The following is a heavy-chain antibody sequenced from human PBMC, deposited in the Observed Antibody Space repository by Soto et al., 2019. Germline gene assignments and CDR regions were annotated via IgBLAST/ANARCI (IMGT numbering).Heavy chain of an antibody. CDR1: GYTFSSYG. CDR2: ISAYNGNT. V-gene: IGHV1-18*01. Sequence: QVQLVQSGAEVKKPGASVKVSCKASGYTFSSYGISWVRQAPGQGLEWMGWISAYNGNTNYAQKLQGRVTMTTDTATSTAYMEVRSLRSDATAVYYCARSIAAAVDLDSWGQGTLVTVSS. D-gene: IGHD6-13*01. J-gene: IGHJ4*02. CDR3: ARSIAAAVDLDS.